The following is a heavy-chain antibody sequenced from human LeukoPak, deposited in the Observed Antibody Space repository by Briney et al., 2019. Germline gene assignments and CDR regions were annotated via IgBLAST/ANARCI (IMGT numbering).Heavy chain of an antibody. Sequence: ASVKVSCKASGCTFTSYAMHWVRQAPGQRLEWMGWINAGNGNTRYSQKFQGRVTITRDTSASTAYMELSSLRSEDTAVYYCARAPKTLPGYSSGWPPRDYWGQGTLVTVPS. CDR1: GCTFTSYA. CDR3: ARAPKTLPGYSSGWPPRDY. J-gene: IGHJ4*02. V-gene: IGHV1-3*01. CDR2: INAGNGNT. D-gene: IGHD6-19*01.